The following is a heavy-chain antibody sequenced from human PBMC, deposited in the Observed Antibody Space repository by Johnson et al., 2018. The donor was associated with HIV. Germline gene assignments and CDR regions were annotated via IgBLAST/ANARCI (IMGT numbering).Heavy chain of an antibody. CDR3: ARGINGQSWAFDI. V-gene: IGHV3-NL1*01. CDR1: GFTFSNYG. D-gene: IGHD2-8*01. J-gene: IGHJ3*02. Sequence: QVQLVESGGGVVPPGRSLRLSCVASGFTFSNYGMHWVRQAPGKGLEWVSGIHWNGDNTGYADYVKGRFTISRDNSKNTLYLQMNSLRAEDTAVYYCARGINGQSWAFDIWGQGTMVAVSS. CDR2: IHWNGDNT.